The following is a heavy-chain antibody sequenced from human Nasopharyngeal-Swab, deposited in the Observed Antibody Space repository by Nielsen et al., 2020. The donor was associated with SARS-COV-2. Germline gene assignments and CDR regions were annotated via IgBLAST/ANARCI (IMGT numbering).Heavy chain of an antibody. CDR2: ISGSGGST. J-gene: IGHJ4*02. V-gene: IGHV3-23*01. CDR3: AKGSRGYCSGGGCYLYYFDY. D-gene: IGHD2-15*01. Sequence: WIRQPPGKGLEWVSAISGSGGSTYYADSVKGRFTISRDNSENTLYLQMDSLRAEDTAVYYCAKGSRGYCSGGGCYLYYFDYWGQGTLVTVSS.